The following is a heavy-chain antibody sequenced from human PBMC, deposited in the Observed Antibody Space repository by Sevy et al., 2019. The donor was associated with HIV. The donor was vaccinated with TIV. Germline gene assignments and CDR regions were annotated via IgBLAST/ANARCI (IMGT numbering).Heavy chain of an antibody. J-gene: IGHJ4*02. CDR3: ARAGDCGDYHFDY. V-gene: IGHV3-30-3*01. CDR2: ISDDGSNK. D-gene: IGHD4-17*01. Sequence: GGSLRLSCAASGFTFSGYAMHWVRQTPGEGLEWVAVISDDGSNKYYADSVKGRLTISRDYSKNTLFLQMNSLKAEDTAVYYCARAGDCGDYHFDYWGQGTLVTVSS. CDR1: GFTFSGYA.